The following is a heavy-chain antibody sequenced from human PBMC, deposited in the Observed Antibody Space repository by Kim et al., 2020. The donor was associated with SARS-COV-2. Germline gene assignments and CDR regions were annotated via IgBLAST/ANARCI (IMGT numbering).Heavy chain of an antibody. CDR2: IKSLRGGGTA. V-gene: IGHV3-15*01. CDR3: MYWTG. Sequence: GGSLRLSCAASGFTFSNAWMNWVRQAPGKGLEWVGRIKSLRGGGTADYAAPVKARFTISRDDSKNTLYLQMNSLKTDDTGVYYCMYWTGWGQATLVTVSS. J-gene: IGHJ4*02. CDR1: GFTFSNAW. D-gene: IGHD2-8*02.